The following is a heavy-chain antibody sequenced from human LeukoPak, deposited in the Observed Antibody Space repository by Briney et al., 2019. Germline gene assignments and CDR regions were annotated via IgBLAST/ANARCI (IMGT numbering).Heavy chain of an antibody. D-gene: IGHD1-26*01. CDR1: GGSISSSSYY. V-gene: IGHV4-39*01. CDR2: IYYSGST. CDR3: ARKAFAVYSGSYTIDY. J-gene: IGHJ4*02. Sequence: SETLSLTCTVSGGSISSSSYYWGWIRQPPGKGLEWIGSIYYSGSTYYNPSLKSRVTISVDTSKNQFSLKLSSVTAADTAVYYCARKAFAVYSGSYTIDYWGQGTLVTATS.